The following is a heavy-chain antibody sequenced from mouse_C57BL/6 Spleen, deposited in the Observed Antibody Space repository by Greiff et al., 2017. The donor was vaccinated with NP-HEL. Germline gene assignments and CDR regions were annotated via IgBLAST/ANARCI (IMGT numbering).Heavy chain of an antibody. CDR2: ISDGGSYT. Sequence: EVQGVESGGGLVKPGGSLKLSCAASGFTFSSYAMSWVRQTPEKRLEWVATISDGGSYTYYPDNVKGRFTISRDNAKNNLYLQMSHLKSEDTAMYYCARDTTVVALDYWGQGTTLTVSS. D-gene: IGHD1-1*01. V-gene: IGHV5-4*01. CDR3: ARDTTVVALDY. J-gene: IGHJ2*01. CDR1: GFTFSSYA.